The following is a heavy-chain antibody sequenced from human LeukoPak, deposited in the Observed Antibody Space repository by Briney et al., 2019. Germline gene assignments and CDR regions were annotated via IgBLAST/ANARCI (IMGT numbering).Heavy chain of an antibody. CDR1: GFTFSSYA. CDR3: AKGHYDYVWGSYYFDY. CDR2: ISGSGGST. Sequence: GGSLRLSCAASGFTFSSYAMSWVRQAPGKGLEWVSAISGSGGSTYYADSVKGRFTISRDNSRDTLYLRMNSLRAEDTAVYDCAKGHYDYVWGSYYFDYWGQGTLVTVSS. J-gene: IGHJ4*02. D-gene: IGHD3-16*01. V-gene: IGHV3-23*01.